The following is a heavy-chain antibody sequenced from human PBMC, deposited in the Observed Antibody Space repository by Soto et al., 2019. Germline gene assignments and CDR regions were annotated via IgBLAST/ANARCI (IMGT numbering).Heavy chain of an antibody. CDR3: ARVSGFYYGDYKEGMDV. CDR2: IYYSGST. V-gene: IGHV4-31*03. CDR1: GGSISSGGYY. J-gene: IGHJ6*02. D-gene: IGHD4-17*01. Sequence: SETLSLTCTVSGGSISSGGYYWSWIRQHPGKGLEWIGYIYYSGSTYYNPSLKSRVTISVDTSKNQFSLKLSSVTAAETDVYYCARVSGFYYGDYKEGMDVWGQGTTVTVPS.